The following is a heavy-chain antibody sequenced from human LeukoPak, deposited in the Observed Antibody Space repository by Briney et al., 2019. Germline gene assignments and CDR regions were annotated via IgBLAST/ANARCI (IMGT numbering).Heavy chain of an antibody. Sequence: SETLSLTCTVAGGSISTASYNWGWIRQPPWKGLDWIGRIYFSGSTYYNPSLKSRFTISVDTSKNQFSLKLSSVAAADTAVYYCARLPSLSYYSGGTCWFAPWGQGTLVTVSS. D-gene: IGHD2-15*01. CDR2: IYFSGST. CDR3: ARLPSLSYYSGGTCWFAP. CDR1: GGSISTASYN. V-gene: IGHV4-39*01. J-gene: IGHJ5*02.